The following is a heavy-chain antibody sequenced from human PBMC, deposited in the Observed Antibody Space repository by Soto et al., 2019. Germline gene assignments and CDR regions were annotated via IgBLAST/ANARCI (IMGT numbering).Heavy chain of an antibody. CDR3: ARDGPTVQYYFDY. V-gene: IGHV3-33*01. CDR1: GFTFSSYG. D-gene: IGHD4-17*01. Sequence: GGSLRLSCAASGFTFSSYGMHWVRQAPGKGLEWVAVIWYDGSNKYYADSVKGRFTISRDNSKNTLYLQMNSLRAEDTAVYYCARDGPTVQYYFDYWGQGTLVTVSS. CDR2: IWYDGSNK. J-gene: IGHJ4*02.